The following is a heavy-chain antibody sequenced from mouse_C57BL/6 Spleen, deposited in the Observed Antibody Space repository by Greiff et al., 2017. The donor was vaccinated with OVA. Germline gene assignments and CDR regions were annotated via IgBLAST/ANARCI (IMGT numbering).Heavy chain of an antibody. CDR2: IYPRDGST. CDR3: ARTDDYPLYAMDY. CDR1: GYTFTDPT. J-gene: IGHJ4*01. V-gene: IGHV1-78*01. D-gene: IGHD5-5*01. Sequence: VQLQQSAAELVKPGASVKISCKVSGYTFTDPTIHWMKQRPEQGLEWIGYIYPRDGSTKYNEKFKGKATLTADKSSSTAYMQLNSLTSEDSAVYFYARTDDYPLYAMDYWGQGTSVTVSS.